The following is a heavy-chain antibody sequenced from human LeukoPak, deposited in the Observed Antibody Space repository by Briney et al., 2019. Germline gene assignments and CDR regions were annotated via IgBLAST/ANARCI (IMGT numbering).Heavy chain of an antibody. J-gene: IGHJ5*02. CDR2: IFYNGNT. CDR1: SGSFSGYY. V-gene: IGHV4-34*12. D-gene: IGHD3-22*01. CDR3: ARQSSGYYYGWFDP. Sequence: PSETLSLTCAVYSGSFSGYYWAWIRQPPGKGLEWIATIFYNGNTHYNPSLKSRVTMSVDTVKNQFSLNLNSVTAADTAVYYCARQSSGYYYGWFDPWGQGTLVTVSS.